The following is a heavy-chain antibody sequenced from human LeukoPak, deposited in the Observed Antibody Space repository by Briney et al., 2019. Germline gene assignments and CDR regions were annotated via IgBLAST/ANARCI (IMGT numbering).Heavy chain of an antibody. J-gene: IGHJ3*02. CDR3: ARGDDSSGYSTFDI. CDR2: INHSGST. D-gene: IGHD3-22*01. Sequence: KASETLSLTCAVYGGSFSGYYWSWIRQPPGKGLEWIGEINHSGSTNYNPSLKSRVTISVDTSKNQFSLKLSSVTAADTAVYYCARGDDSSGYSTFDIWGQGTMVTVSS. CDR1: GGSFSGYY. V-gene: IGHV4-34*01.